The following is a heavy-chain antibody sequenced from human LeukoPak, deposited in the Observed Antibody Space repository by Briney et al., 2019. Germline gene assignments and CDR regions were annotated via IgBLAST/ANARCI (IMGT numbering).Heavy chain of an antibody. Sequence: GGSLRLSCAASGFTFSSYSMNWVRQAPGKGLEWVSYISSSSSTIYYADSVKGRFTISRDNSKNTLYLQMNSLRAEDTAVYYCANVVTPDYYFDYWGQGTLVTVSS. D-gene: IGHD2-21*02. V-gene: IGHV3-48*01. CDR1: GFTFSSYS. J-gene: IGHJ4*02. CDR3: ANVVTPDYYFDY. CDR2: ISSSSSTI.